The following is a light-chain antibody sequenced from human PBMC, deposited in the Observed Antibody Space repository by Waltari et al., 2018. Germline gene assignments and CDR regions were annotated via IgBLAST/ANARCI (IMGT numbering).Light chain of an antibody. J-gene: IGLJ3*02. CDR2: SNR. CDR1: SSNLGAGND. V-gene: IGLV1-40*01. Sequence: QSAVTQPPSVSGAPGQSVTISCTGTSSNLGAGNDVHWYQQLPGKAPKLLLSSNRYRPPGVPDRFSGSKSGSSASLAITGLQAEDEADYYCQSFDNSLSGWVFGGGTKVTVL. CDR3: QSFDNSLSGWV.